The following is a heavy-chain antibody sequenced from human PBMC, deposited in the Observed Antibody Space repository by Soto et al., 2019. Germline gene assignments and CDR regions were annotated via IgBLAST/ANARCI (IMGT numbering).Heavy chain of an antibody. CDR2: ISGSGGRT. J-gene: IGHJ4*02. CDR1: EFTFSSYA. Sequence: GGSLRLSCAASEFTFSSYAMSWVRQAPGKGLEWVSTISGSGGRTYYADSAKGRFTISRDNSRNTLHLQMNSLKTEDTAVYYCTRFPRGTPVTKLDYWGQGALVTVSS. CDR3: TRFPRGTPVTKLDY. D-gene: IGHD4-17*01. V-gene: IGHV3-23*01.